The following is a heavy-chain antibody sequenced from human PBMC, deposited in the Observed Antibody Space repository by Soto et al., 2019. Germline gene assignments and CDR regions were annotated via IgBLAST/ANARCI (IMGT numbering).Heavy chain of an antibody. CDR3: ARALSFYCSGGRCYSRADNWFDP. CDR1: GGSISSGDYY. D-gene: IGHD2-15*01. J-gene: IGHJ5*02. Sequence: QVQLQESGPGLVKPSQTLSLTCTVSGGSISSGDYYWSWIRQPPGKGLEWIGYIHYSGSTYYNPSLQSRVTIQVDTSKHQFSLKLSSVTAAATAVYYCARALSFYCSGGRCYSRADNWFDPWGQGTLVTVSS. CDR2: IHYSGST. V-gene: IGHV4-30-4*01.